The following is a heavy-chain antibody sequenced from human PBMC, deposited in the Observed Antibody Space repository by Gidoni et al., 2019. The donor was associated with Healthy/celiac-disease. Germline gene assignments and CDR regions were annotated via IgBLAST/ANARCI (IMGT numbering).Heavy chain of an antibody. Sequence: QVQLQQWGAGLLKPSETLSLPFAVYGGSFIRYYWGWIRQPPGKGLEWIGEINHSGSTNYNPSLKSRVTISVDTSKNQFSLKLSSVTAADTAVYYCARFVAVPAAIPWGYYFDYWGQGTLVTVSS. CDR3: ARFVAVPAAIPWGYYFDY. D-gene: IGHD2-2*02. J-gene: IGHJ4*02. V-gene: IGHV4-34*01. CDR2: INHSGST. CDR1: GGSFIRYY.